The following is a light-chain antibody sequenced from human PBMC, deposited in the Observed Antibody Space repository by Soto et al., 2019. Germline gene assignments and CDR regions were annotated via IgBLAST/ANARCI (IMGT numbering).Light chain of an antibody. V-gene: IGLV2-14*03. CDR1: SSDIGAYNF. J-gene: IGLJ2*01. CDR3: TSWTTSTTMI. Sequence: QSALTQPASVSGSPGQSITISCTATSSDIGAYNFVSWYPQHPGKAPKLMLYDVNIRPSGVSNRFSGSKSGNTASLTISGLQAEDEAEYYCTSWTTSTTMIFGGGTQVTVL. CDR2: DVN.